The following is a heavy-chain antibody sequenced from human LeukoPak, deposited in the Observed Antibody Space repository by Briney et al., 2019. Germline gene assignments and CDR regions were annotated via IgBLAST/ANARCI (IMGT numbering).Heavy chain of an antibody. CDR2: ISGSGGST. D-gene: IGHD3-22*01. CDR3: AKDFWLQIVVVGDAFDI. Sequence: PGGSLRLSCAASGFTFSSYAMSWVRQAPGKGLEWVSAISGSGGSTYYADSVKGRFTISRDNSKNTLYLQMNSLRAEDTAVYYCAKDFWLQIVVVGDAFDIWGQGTMVTVSS. V-gene: IGHV3-23*01. J-gene: IGHJ3*02. CDR1: GFTFSSYA.